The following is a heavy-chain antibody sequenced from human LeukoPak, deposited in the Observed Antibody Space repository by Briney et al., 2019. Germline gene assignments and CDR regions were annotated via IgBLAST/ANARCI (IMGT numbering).Heavy chain of an antibody. Sequence: GGSLRLSCAASGFTFSSYAMHWVRQAPGKGLEWVAFISYGGTNEYYADSVRGRFTISRDNSKNTLYLQMNSLRAEDTAVYYCARDLRGGGGSSSSPAWGQGTLVTVSS. CDR1: GFTFSSYA. CDR3: ARDLRGGGGSSSSPA. J-gene: IGHJ5*02. V-gene: IGHV3-30*04. CDR2: ISYGGTNE. D-gene: IGHD6-6*01.